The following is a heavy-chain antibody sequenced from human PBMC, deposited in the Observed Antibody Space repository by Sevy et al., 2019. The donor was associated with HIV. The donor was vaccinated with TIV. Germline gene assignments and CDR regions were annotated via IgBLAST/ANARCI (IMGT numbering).Heavy chain of an antibody. V-gene: IGHV3-30*18. D-gene: IGHD2-15*01. Sequence: GGSLRLSCAASGFTFSSYGMHWVRQAPGKGLEWVAVISYDGSNKYYADSVKSRFTSSRDNSKNTLYLQMNSLRAEDTAVYYCAKAGGRGIVVVVAATPPFGYWGQGTLVTVSS. J-gene: IGHJ4*02. CDR2: ISYDGSNK. CDR3: AKAGGRGIVVVVAATPPFGY. CDR1: GFTFSSYG.